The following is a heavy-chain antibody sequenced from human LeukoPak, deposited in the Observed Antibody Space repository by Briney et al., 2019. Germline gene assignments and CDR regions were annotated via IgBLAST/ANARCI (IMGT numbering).Heavy chain of an antibody. D-gene: IGHD3-22*01. CDR2: ISGYNGNT. CDR1: GYTFTSYG. Sequence: GASVKVSCKASGYTFTSYGISWVRQAPGQGLEWMGWISGYNGNTKYAQKFQGRVTLTTDTSTSTAYMELRSLRSDDTAVYYCARVLNYYDSSGYYLALAEFDYWGQGTLVTVSS. CDR3: ARVLNYYDSSGYYLALAEFDY. V-gene: IGHV1-18*01. J-gene: IGHJ4*02.